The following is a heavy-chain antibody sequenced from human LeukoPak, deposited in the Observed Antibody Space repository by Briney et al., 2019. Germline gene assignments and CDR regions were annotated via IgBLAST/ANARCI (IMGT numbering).Heavy chain of an antibody. J-gene: IGHJ4*02. V-gene: IGHV3-23*01. CDR2: INSGGNT. CDR1: GFTFSSYA. Sequence: GGSLRLPCAASGFTFSSYAMSWVRQAPGKGLEWVSTINSGGNTYYADSMKGRFTISRDNSKNTLFLQMNSLRVEDTGVYYCSKDPPISAAGPRYSDRWGQGTLVTVSS. D-gene: IGHD6-13*01. CDR3: SKDPPISAAGPRYSDR.